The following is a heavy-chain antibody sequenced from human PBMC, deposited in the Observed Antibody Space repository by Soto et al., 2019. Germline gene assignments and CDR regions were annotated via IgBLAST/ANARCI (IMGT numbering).Heavy chain of an antibody. Sequence: QGQLVESGGGLVKPGGSLRLSFAASGFSFGDYYMSWIRQAPGKGLEWISYISGTTNSIYYADSVKGRFTASRDNAKNSLYLQMNSLRADDTAVYYCASPPESGSYVIWGQGTLVTVSS. D-gene: IGHD1-26*01. CDR1: GFSFGDYY. CDR3: ASPPESGSYVI. V-gene: IGHV3-11*01. J-gene: IGHJ4*02. CDR2: ISGTTNSI.